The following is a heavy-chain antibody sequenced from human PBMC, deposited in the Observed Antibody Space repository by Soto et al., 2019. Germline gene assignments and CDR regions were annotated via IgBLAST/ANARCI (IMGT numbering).Heavy chain of an antibody. J-gene: IGHJ4*02. Sequence: QLQLQESGSGLVKPSQTLSLTCAVSGGSISSGGYSWSWIRQPPGKGLEWIGYTYHSGSTYYNPSLKSRVTISVDTSKNQFSLKLSSVTAADTAVYYCARAGGLGAVAADYWGQGALVTVSS. D-gene: IGHD6-19*01. CDR3: ARAGGLGAVAADY. CDR2: TYHSGST. V-gene: IGHV4-30-2*01. CDR1: GGSISSGGYS.